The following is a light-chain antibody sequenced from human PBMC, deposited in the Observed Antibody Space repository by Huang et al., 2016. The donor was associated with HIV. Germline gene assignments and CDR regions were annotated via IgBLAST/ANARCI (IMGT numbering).Light chain of an antibody. J-gene: IGKJ4*01. CDR2: GAS. CDR3: QQYGSSPVT. CDR1: QTITSNY. V-gene: IGKV3-20*01. Sequence: EVVLTQSPGTLSLSPGERATLSCRASQTITSNYLAWYRQKPGQAPRLLIYGASSRATGIPDRFSGSGSGTDFTLTISRPEPEDFAVYYCQQYGSSPVTFGDGTKVEIK.